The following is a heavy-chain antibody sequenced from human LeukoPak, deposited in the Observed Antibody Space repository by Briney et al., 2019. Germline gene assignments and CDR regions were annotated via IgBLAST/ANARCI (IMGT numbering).Heavy chain of an antibody. CDR3: ARDHSSGWDSRYYYMDV. D-gene: IGHD6-19*01. CDR1: QFTFSSYW. J-gene: IGHJ6*03. CDR2: IKQDGSEK. V-gene: IGHV3-7*01. Sequence: GGSLRLSCAASQFTFSSYWMSWVRQAPGKGLEWVANIKQDGSEKYYVDSVKGRFTISRDNAKNSLYLQMNSLRAEDTAVYYCARDHSSGWDSRYYYMDVWGKGTTVTVSS.